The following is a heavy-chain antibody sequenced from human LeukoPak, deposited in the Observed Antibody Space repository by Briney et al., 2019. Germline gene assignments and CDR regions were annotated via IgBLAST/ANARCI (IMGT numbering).Heavy chain of an antibody. CDR2: IYYSGST. CDR3: ARDLKGALDI. J-gene: IGHJ3*02. D-gene: IGHD5-24*01. Sequence: SETLSLTCTVSGGSISNYYWSWIRQPPGKGLEWIGYIYYSGSTYYNPSLKSRVTISVDTSKNQFSLKLSSVTAADTAVYYCARDLKGALDIWGQGTMVTVSS. V-gene: IGHV4-59*06. CDR1: GGSISNYY.